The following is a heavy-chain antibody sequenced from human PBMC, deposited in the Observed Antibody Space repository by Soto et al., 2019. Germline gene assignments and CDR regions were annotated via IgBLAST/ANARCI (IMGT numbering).Heavy chain of an antibody. D-gene: IGHD2-8*02. V-gene: IGHV3-23*01. CDR2: IHPSGGST. J-gene: IGHJ4*02. Sequence: HGGSMRLSCAAAGFMFSNYGMSWVRQAPGKGLQWVATIHPSGGSTHYAESVRGRFTISRDNSRDTLYLQMNSLTVEDTAVYYCAKDPSTGAPDCWGQGAQVTVSS. CDR3: AKDPSTGAPDC. CDR1: GFMFSNYG.